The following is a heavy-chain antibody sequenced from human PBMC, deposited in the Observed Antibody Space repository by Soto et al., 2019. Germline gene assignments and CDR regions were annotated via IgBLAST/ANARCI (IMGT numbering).Heavy chain of an antibody. D-gene: IGHD3-3*01. Sequence: RASVKVSCKASGYTFTSYDINWVRQATGQGLEWMGWMNPNSGNTGYAQKFQGRVTMTRNTSISTAYMELSSLRSEDTAVYYCARGAPYYDFWSGYFSPRHYYYYYGMDVWGQGTTVTVSS. CDR1: GYTFTSYD. CDR2: MNPNSGNT. V-gene: IGHV1-8*01. CDR3: ARGAPYYDFWSGYFSPRHYYYYYGMDV. J-gene: IGHJ6*02.